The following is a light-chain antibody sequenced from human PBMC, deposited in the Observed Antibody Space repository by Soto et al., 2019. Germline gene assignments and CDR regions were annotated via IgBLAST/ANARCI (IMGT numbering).Light chain of an antibody. Sequence: IQMTQSPSSLSASVGDRVIITCQASQDISNYLNWYQQKPGKAPKLLIYDASNLETGVPSRFSGSGSGTDFTFTISSLQPEDIATYYCQQYDNLSLFTFGPGTKVNIK. CDR3: QQYDNLSLFT. V-gene: IGKV1-33*01. J-gene: IGKJ3*01. CDR1: QDISNY. CDR2: DAS.